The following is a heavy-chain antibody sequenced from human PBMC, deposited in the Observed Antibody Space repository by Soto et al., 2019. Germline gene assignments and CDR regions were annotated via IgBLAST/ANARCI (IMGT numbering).Heavy chain of an antibody. J-gene: IGHJ4*02. CDR2: IYYSGST. CDR3: ARGRVLRFLEWLPPALFDY. D-gene: IGHD3-3*01. V-gene: IGHV4-31*03. CDR1: GGSISRGGYY. Sequence: SETLSLPCTVSGGSISRGGYYWSWIRQHPGKGLEWIGYIYYSGSTYYNPSLQSRVTISVDTSKNQFSLKLSSVTAADTAVYYCARGRVLRFLEWLPPALFDYWGQGSLVTVSA.